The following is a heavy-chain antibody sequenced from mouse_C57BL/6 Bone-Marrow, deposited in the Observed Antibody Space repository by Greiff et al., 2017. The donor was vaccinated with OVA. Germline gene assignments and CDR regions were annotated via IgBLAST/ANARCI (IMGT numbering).Heavy chain of an antibody. CDR2: IYPRSGNT. Sequence: SGAELARPGASVKLSCKASGYTFTSYGISWVKQRTGQGLEWIGEIYPRSGNTYYNEKFKGKATLTADKSSSTAYMELRSLTSEDSAVYFCARSGLLSWFAYWGQGTLVTVSA. CDR3: ARSGLLSWFAY. V-gene: IGHV1-81*01. D-gene: IGHD1-1*01. J-gene: IGHJ3*01. CDR1: GYTFTSYG.